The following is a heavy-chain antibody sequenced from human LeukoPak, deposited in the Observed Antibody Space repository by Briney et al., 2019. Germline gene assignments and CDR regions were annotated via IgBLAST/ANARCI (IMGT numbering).Heavy chain of an antibody. CDR3: ARSPQYNWNYVGYFDY. CDR1: GGSFSGYY. CDR2: INHSGST. D-gene: IGHD1-7*01. Sequence: SETLSLTCAVYGGSFSGYYWSRIRQPPGKGLEWIGEINHSGSTNYNPSLKSRVTISVDTSKNQFSLKLSSVTATDTAVYYCARSPQYNWNYVGYFDYWGQGTLVTVSS. J-gene: IGHJ4*02. V-gene: IGHV4-34*01.